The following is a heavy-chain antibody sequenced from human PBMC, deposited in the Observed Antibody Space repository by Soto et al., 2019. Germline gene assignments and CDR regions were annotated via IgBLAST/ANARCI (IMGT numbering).Heavy chain of an antibody. CDR3: AMATVTTSFAFDY. CDR2: MNPNSGNT. V-gene: IGHV1-8*01. J-gene: IGHJ4*02. D-gene: IGHD4-17*01. CDR1: GYTFTSYD. Sequence: ASVKVSCKASGYTFTSYDINWVRQATGQGLEWMGWMNPNSGNTGYAQKFQGRVTMTRNTSISTAYMELSSLRSEDTAVYYCAMATVTTSFAFDYWGQGTLVAVSS.